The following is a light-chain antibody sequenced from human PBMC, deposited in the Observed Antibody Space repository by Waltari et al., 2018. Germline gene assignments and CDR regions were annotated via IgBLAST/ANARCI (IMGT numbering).Light chain of an antibody. J-gene: IGKJ4*01. Sequence: EIMMTQSPVTLSVSPVERATLSCRASQSINNNLAWYQQNPGQAPRLPIYGASTRATGIPARFSGIGSGTEFTLTISSLQSEDFAVYYCQQYNSWPLTFGGGTKVEIK. CDR2: GAS. V-gene: IGKV3-15*01. CDR1: QSINNN. CDR3: QQYNSWPLT.